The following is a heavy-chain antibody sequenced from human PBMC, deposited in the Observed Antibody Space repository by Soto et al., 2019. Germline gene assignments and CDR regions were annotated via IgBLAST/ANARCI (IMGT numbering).Heavy chain of an antibody. CDR2: MYYNGAT. D-gene: IGHD6-19*01. CDR3: ARGGTGWHYCFDP. J-gene: IGHJ5*02. CDR1: GDSMKTYY. Sequence: SETLSLTCTVSGDSMKTYYWSWIRQSPGKGLEWIGYMYYNGATTYNASLKSRVTISGDTSKNQFSLKLSSVTAADTAVYFCARGGTGWHYCFDPWGPGIMVTVSS. V-gene: IGHV4-59*01.